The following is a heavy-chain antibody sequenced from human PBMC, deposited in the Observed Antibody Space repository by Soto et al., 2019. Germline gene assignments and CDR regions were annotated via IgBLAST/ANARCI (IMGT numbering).Heavy chain of an antibody. J-gene: IGHJ5*02. CDR2: INPNSGGT. CDR1: GYTFTGYY. CDR3: ARVRNYDILTGYYGP. Sequence: ASVRVSCKASGYTFTGYYMDWVRQAPGQGLEWMGWINPNSGGTNYAQKFQGRVTMTRDTSISTAYMELSRLRSDDTAVYYCARVRNYDILTGYYGPWGQGTLVTVSS. V-gene: IGHV1-2*02. D-gene: IGHD3-9*01.